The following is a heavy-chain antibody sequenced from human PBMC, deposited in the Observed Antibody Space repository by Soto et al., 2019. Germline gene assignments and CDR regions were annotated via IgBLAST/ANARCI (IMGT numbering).Heavy chain of an antibody. CDR3: ARHSSSGSYYYYYYGMDV. V-gene: IGHV4-39*01. J-gene: IGHJ6*02. D-gene: IGHD1-26*01. CDR1: GGSISSSSYY. Sequence: SETLSLTCTVSGGSISSSSYYWGWIRQPPGKGLEWIGSIYYSGSTYYNPSLKSRVTISVDTSKNQFSLKLSSVTAADTAVYYCARHSSSGSYYYYYYGMDVWGQGTTVT. CDR2: IYYSGST.